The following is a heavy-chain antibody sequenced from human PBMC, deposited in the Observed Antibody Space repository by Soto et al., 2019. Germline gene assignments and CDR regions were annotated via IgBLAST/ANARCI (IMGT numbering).Heavy chain of an antibody. CDR2: TIPIFGTA. J-gene: IGHJ6*02. D-gene: IGHD3-10*01. Sequence: QVQLVQSGAEVKTPGSSVKVSCKASGDTFSSYAISWVRQAPGQGLEWMEGTIPIFGTANYPQKFQGRVTSTADESTSTGYMEVRRLRSEDTAVYYCASLGVNWPPRYYYCGMDVWGQGATVTGSS. CDR3: ASLGVNWPPRYYYCGMDV. V-gene: IGHV1-69*01. CDR1: GDTFSSYA.